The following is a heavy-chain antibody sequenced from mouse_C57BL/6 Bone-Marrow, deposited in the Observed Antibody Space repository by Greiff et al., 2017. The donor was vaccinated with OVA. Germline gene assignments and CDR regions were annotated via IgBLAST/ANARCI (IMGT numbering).Heavy chain of an antibody. V-gene: IGHV1-81*01. D-gene: IGHD2-3*01. CDR3: ARRWLLRFAD. J-gene: IGHJ3*01. Sequence: QVQLQQSGAELARPGASVKLSCKASGYTFTSYGISWVKQRTGQGLEWIGEIYPRSGNTYYNEKFKGKATLTADKSSSTAYMELRSLTSEDSAVYFCARRWLLRFADWGQGTLVTVSA. CDR1: GYTFTSYG. CDR2: IYPRSGNT.